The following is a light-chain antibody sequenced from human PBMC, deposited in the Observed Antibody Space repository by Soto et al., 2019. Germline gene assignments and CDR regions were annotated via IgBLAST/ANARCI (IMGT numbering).Light chain of an antibody. V-gene: IGKV1-39*01. CDR2: AAS. J-gene: IGKJ1*01. CDR1: QSISSY. Sequence: KMTKSASSLSASIGDRVTITCRASQSISSYLNWYQQKPGKAPKLLIYAASSLQSGVPSRFSGSGSGTDFTLTISSLQPEDFATYYCQQSYSTPGTFGQGTKVDIK. CDR3: QQSYSTPGT.